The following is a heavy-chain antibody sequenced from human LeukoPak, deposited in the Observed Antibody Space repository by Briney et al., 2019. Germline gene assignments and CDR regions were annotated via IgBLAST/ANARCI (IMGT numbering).Heavy chain of an antibody. Sequence: QPGRSLRLSCAASGFTFGSYAMHWVRQAPGKGLEWVAVISYDGSNKYYADSVKGRFTISRDNSKNTLYLQMNSLRAEDTAVYYCARDPGIAAAGYYFDYWGQGTLVTVSS. CDR3: ARDPGIAAAGYYFDY. D-gene: IGHD6-13*01. CDR2: ISYDGSNK. V-gene: IGHV3-30*04. CDR1: GFTFGSYA. J-gene: IGHJ4*02.